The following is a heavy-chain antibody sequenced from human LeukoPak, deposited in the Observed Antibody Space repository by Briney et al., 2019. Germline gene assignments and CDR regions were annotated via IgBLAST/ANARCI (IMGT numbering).Heavy chain of an antibody. CDR3: ARTSWFGVDY. CDR1: GHSFTSYW. V-gene: IGHV5-10-1*01. J-gene: IGHJ4*02. CDR2: IDPSDSYT. Sequence: GESLKISCKSSGHSFTSYWISWVRQMPGKGLEWMGRIDPSDSYTNYSPSFQGHVTISADKSISTAYLQWSSLTASDTAMYYCARTSWFGVDYWGQGTLVTVSS. D-gene: IGHD3-10*01.